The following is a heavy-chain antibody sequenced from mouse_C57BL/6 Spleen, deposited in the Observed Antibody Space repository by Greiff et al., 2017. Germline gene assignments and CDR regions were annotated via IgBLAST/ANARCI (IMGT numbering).Heavy chain of an antibody. V-gene: IGHV1-55*01. CDR2: IYPGSGRT. Sequence: VQLQQSGAELVKPGASVKMSCKASGYTFTSYWITWVKQRPGQGLEWIGDIYPGSGRTNYNEKFKSKATLTVDTSSSTAYMQLSILTSEDSAVYYCARRRSGDSNYFDYWGQGTTLTVSS. CDR3: ARRRSGDSNYFDY. J-gene: IGHJ2*01. CDR1: GYTFTSYW. D-gene: IGHD2-5*01.